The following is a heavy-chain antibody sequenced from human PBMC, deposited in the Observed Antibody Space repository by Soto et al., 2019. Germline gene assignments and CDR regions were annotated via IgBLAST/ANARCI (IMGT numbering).Heavy chain of an antibody. Sequence: GGSLRLSCAASGFTFSSYAMSWVRQAAGKGLVWVSRINPGGSSTSYADSVKGRFTISRDNAKNTMYLQMNSLRAEDTAVYYCARAGGADFWGQGTVVTVSS. V-gene: IGHV3-74*01. CDR1: GFTFSSYA. J-gene: IGHJ4*02. CDR2: INPGGSST. CDR3: ARAGGADF. D-gene: IGHD3-10*01.